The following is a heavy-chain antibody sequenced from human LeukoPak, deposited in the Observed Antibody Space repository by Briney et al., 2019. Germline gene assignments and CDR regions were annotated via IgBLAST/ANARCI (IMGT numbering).Heavy chain of an antibody. CDR2: IYSGGST. J-gene: IGHJ5*02. CDR3: ARLFKVVPAAIHT. V-gene: IGHV3-53*01. Sequence: TGGSLRLSCAASGFTVSSNYMSRVRQAPGKGLECVSVIYSGGSTYYADSVKGRFTISRDNSKNTLYLQMNSLRAEDTAVYYCARLFKVVPAAIHTWGQGTLVTVSS. CDR1: GFTVSSNY. D-gene: IGHD2-2*01.